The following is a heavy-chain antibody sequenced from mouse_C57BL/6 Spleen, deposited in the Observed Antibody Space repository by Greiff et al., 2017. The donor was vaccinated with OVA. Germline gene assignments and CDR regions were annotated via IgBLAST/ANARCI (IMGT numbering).Heavy chain of an antibody. Sequence: EVKLMESGPGLVKPSQSLSLTCSVTGYSITSGSYWNWIRQFPGNKLEWMGYISYDGSNNYNPSLKNRISITRDTSKNQFFLKLNSVTTEDTATYYCARAPLTTVVATDYWYFDVWGTGTTVTVSS. J-gene: IGHJ1*03. CDR1: GYSITSGSY. V-gene: IGHV3-6*01. CDR2: ISYDGSN. D-gene: IGHD1-1*01. CDR3: ARAPLTTVVATDYWYFDV.